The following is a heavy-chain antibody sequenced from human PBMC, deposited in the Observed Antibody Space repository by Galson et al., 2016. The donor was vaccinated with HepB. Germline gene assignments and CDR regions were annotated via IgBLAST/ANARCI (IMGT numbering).Heavy chain of an antibody. CDR1: GYTFTTSG. Sequence: SVKVSCKASGYTFTTSGISWVRQAPGQGLVWMGRIIPILGITNYAQRFQGRVTITADKSPTTVYMELSSLRSEDTAVYFCAGAYSDWALDDYWGQGTLVTVSS. J-gene: IGHJ4*02. D-gene: IGHD1-26*01. CDR2: IIPILGIT. V-gene: IGHV1-69*04. CDR3: AGAYSDWALDDY.